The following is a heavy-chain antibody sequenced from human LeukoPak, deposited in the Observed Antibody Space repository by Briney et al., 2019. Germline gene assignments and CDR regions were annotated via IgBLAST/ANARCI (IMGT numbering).Heavy chain of an antibody. Sequence: GGSLRLSCAAPGFPFSDYYMSWSRRAPGKGLGWVSYISSSSSYTNYADSVKGRFTISRDNAKNPLYLQMNSLRAEDTAVYYCARELRAAAIDYWGQGTLVTVSS. V-gene: IGHV3-11*05. CDR1: GFPFSDYY. D-gene: IGHD2-2*01. J-gene: IGHJ4*02. CDR3: ARELRAAAIDY. CDR2: ISSSSSYT.